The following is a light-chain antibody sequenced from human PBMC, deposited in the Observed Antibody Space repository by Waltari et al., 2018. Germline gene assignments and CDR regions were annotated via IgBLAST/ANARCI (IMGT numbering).Light chain of an antibody. CDR2: DVI. CDR1: SSDICGSNY. CDR3: TSYESGGTWV. Sequence: QSALTQPASVSGSPGQSITIPCTGTSSDICGSNYVSWYQQHPGKAPKVMIYDVIKRPSGVSNRFSGSKSGNTASLTISGLQADDEADYYCTSYESGGTWVFGGGTKVTV. V-gene: IGLV2-14*03. J-gene: IGLJ3*02.